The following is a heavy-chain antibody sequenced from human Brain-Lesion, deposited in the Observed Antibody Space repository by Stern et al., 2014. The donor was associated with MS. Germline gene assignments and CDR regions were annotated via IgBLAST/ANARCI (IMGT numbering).Heavy chain of an antibody. CDR1: GYTFTGYY. CDR3: ARGYYGSGRPQKGMDV. CDR2: INPNSGGT. J-gene: IGHJ6*02. D-gene: IGHD3-10*01. V-gene: IGHV1-2*02. Sequence: QVQLVESGAEVKKPGASVKVSCKASGYTFTGYYMYWVRQAPGQGLEWMGWINPNSGGTHYAQKFQGRVTMTRDTSITTAYMELSRLRSDDTAVYYCARGYYGSGRPQKGMDVWGQGTTVNVSS.